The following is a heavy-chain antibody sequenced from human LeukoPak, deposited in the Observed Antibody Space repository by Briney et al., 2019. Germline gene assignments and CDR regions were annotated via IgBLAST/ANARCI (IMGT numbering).Heavy chain of an antibody. V-gene: IGHV4-59*11. J-gene: IGHJ5*02. CDR1: GGSISSHY. Sequence: SETLSLTCTVSGGSISSHYWSWIRQPPGKGLEWIGYIYYSGSPKYNPSLKSRVTISVDTSKNQFSLKLSSVTAADTAVYYCARLYDSSGYTNWLDPWGQGTLVTVSS. CDR3: ARLYDSSGYTNWLDP. CDR2: IYYSGSP. D-gene: IGHD3-22*01.